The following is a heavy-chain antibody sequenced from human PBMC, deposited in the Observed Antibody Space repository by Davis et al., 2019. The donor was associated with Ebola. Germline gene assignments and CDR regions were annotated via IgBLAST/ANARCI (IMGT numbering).Heavy chain of an antibody. J-gene: IGHJ6*02. CDR1: GFTFSSYE. CDR3: AKDRCSSRRCQDFYYGMDV. V-gene: IGHV3-30*18. Sequence: GGSLRLSCAASGFTFSSYEMNWVRQAPGKGLEWLAVISDEGSNKYYADSVEGRFTISRDNSKETLYLQVNSLRAEDTAVYYCAKDRCSSRRCQDFYYGMDVWGQGTTVTVSS. CDR2: ISDEGSNK. D-gene: IGHD2-2*01.